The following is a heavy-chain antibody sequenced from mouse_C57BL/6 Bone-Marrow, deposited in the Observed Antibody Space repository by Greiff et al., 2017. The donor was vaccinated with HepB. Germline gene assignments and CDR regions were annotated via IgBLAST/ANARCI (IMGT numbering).Heavy chain of an antibody. CDR3: ARDGYYPYYFDY. J-gene: IGHJ2*01. D-gene: IGHD2-3*01. CDR2: ISGGGGNT. V-gene: IGHV5-9*01. CDR1: GFTFSDYG. Sequence: EVQLVESGGGLVKPGGSLKLSCAASGFTFSDYGMHWVRQAPEKGLEWVATISGGGGNTYYPDSVKGRFTISRDNAKNTLYLQMSSLRSEDTALYYCARDGYYPYYFDYWGQGTTLTVSS.